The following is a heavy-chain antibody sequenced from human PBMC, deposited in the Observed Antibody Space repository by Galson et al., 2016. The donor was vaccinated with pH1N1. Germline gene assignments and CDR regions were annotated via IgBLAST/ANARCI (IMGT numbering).Heavy chain of an antibody. D-gene: IGHD4-17*01. V-gene: IGHV3-30*04. J-gene: IGHJ1*01. Sequence: SLRLSCAASRFTFSTYAVHWVRRAPGKGLEWVAVISNDGSNKYYADSVKGRFTISRDNSNNTVYLQMNSLRAEDTAVYYCARHDYGDYVGYFQYWGRGTPVTVSS. CDR2: ISNDGSNK. CDR3: ARHDYGDYVGYFQY. CDR1: RFTFSTYA.